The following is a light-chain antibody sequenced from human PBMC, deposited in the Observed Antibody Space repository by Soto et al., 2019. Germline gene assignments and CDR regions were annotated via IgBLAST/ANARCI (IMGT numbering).Light chain of an antibody. V-gene: IGLV2-14*01. J-gene: IGLJ2*01. CDR2: EVT. CDR1: SSDVGAYNF. Sequence: QSALTQPASVSGSPGQSITISCAGSSSDVGAYNFVSWYQQHPGKAPKLMIYEVTSRPSGISSRFSGSKSANTASLTISGLQPEDEADYYCSSYTSSSHVVFGGGTKLTVL. CDR3: SSYTSSSHVV.